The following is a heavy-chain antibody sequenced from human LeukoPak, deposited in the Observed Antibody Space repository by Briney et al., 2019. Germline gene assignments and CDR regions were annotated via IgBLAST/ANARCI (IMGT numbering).Heavy chain of an antibody. CDR2: IYYSGST. CDR3: ARDRDSSGWFDY. V-gene: IGHV4-59*12. CDR1: GGSISSYY. J-gene: IGHJ4*02. Sequence: SETLSLTGTVSGGSISSYYWSWIRQPPGKGLEWIGYIYYSGSTDYNPSLKSRVTISVDTSKSQFSLKLSSVTAADTAVYYCARDRDSSGWFDYWGQGTLVTVSS. D-gene: IGHD6-19*01.